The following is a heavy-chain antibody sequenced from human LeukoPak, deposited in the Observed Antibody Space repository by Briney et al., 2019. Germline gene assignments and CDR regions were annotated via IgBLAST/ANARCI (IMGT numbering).Heavy chain of an antibody. Sequence: SVRFACRACGGTLRSYAISGVRQAPGQGLEWMGGIIPIFGTANYAQKFQGRVTITTDESTSTAYMELSSLRSEDTAVYYCARAGRGTTGTTVDYWGQGTLVTVSS. CDR2: IIPIFGTA. J-gene: IGHJ4*02. D-gene: IGHD1-1*01. V-gene: IGHV1-69*05. CDR3: ARAGRGTTGTTVDY. CDR1: GGTLRSYA.